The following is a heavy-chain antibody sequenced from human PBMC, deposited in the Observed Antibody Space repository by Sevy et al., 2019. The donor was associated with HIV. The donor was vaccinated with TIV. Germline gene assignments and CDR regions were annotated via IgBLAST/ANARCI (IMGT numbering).Heavy chain of an antibody. D-gene: IGHD6-19*01. V-gene: IGHV3-15*01. CDR1: GFTFSNAW. CDR3: ATGIVGAVAGSAVVFDY. J-gene: IGHJ4*02. Sequence: GGSLRLSCAASGFTFSNAWMIWVRQAPGKGLEWVGRIKSKTDGETTDYAASVKGRFTISRDDSKNTLYLQMNSLKSEEPAVYYCATGIVGAVAGSAVVFDYWGQGTLVTVSS. CDR2: IKSKTDGETT.